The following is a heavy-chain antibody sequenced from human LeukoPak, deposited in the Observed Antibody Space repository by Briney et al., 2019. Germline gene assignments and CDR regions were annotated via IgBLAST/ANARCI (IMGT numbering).Heavy chain of an antibody. CDR1: GFTFSSYA. V-gene: IGHV3-23*01. CDR3: AKLGGHPLHNYYVGV. Sequence: GGSLRLSCSASGFTFSSYAMSWVRQAPGKGLEWVSGILDSGYSTYYANSVKGRFTISRDNSNNTLYLQMNSLRAEDTAVYYCAKLGGHPLHNYYVGVWGKGTTVAVSS. J-gene: IGHJ6*03. D-gene: IGHD3-16*01. CDR2: ILDSGYST.